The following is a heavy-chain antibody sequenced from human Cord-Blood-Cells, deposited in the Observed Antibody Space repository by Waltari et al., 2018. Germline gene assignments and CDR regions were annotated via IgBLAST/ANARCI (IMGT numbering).Heavy chain of an antibody. J-gene: IGHJ3*02. V-gene: IGHV4-34*01. CDR3: ARPKNPTVTDAFDI. CDR2: INHTGST. CDR1: GGSFSGYY. D-gene: IGHD4-17*01. Sequence: QVQLQQWGAGLLKPSETLSLTCAVYGGSFSGYYWSWIRQPPGKGLEWIGEINHTGSTNYNPSLTSRVTISVETSKNQLSLELSSVTAADTAVYYCARPKNPTVTDAFDIWGQGTMVTVSS.